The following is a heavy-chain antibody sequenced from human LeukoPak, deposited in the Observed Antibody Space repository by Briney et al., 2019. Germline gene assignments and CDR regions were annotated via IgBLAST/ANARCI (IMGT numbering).Heavy chain of an antibody. V-gene: IGHV1-69*05. CDR1: GGTFSSYA. D-gene: IGHD3-22*01. Sequence: AAVKVSCKASGGTFSSYAISWVRQAPGQGLEWMGRIIPIFGTANYAQKFQGRVTITTDEPTSTAYMELSSLRSEDTAVYYCAREVYYYDSSGYRDYWGQGTLVTVSS. CDR2: IIPIFGTA. CDR3: AREVYYYDSSGYRDY. J-gene: IGHJ4*02.